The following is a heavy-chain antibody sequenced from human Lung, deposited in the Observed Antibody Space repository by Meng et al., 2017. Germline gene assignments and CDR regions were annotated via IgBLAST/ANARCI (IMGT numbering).Heavy chain of an antibody. D-gene: IGHD4-11*01. V-gene: IGHV4-34*01. CDR1: GGSLSDYH. CDR3: ARGPTTMAHDFDY. CDR2: INHSGST. J-gene: IGHJ4*02. Sequence: QVRLQQWGAGLLKPSEPLSLTCVVPGGSLSDYHWTWIRQPPGKGLEWIGEINHSGSTNYNPSLESRATISVDTSQNNLSLKLSSVTAADSAVYYCARGPTTMAHDFDYWGQGTLVTVSS.